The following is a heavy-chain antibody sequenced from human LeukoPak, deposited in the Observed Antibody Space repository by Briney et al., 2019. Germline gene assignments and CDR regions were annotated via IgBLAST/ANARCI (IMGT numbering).Heavy chain of an antibody. V-gene: IGHV4-61*05. D-gene: IGHD3-3*01. J-gene: IGHJ6*03. Sequence: SETLSLTCTVSGGSISSSSYYWGWIRQPPGKGLEWIGYIFYSGSTNYNPSLKNRVTISVGTSKNQYSLRLSSVTAADTAAFYCARAGFWSGYYRADYYYMDVWGKGTTVTVSS. CDR1: GGSISSSSYY. CDR3: ARAGFWSGYYRADYYYMDV. CDR2: IFYSGST.